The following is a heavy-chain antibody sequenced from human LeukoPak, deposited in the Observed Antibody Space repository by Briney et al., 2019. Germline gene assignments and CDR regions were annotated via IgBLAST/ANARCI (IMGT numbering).Heavy chain of an antibody. J-gene: IGHJ4*02. CDR1: GFTFSSYS. V-gene: IGHV3-21*01. Sequence: GGSLTLSCAASGFTFSSYSMNWVRQAPGKALEWVSSISSSSSYIYYADSVKGRFTISRDNAKNSLYLQMNSLRAEDTAVYYCARDYVNYYDSSGYYYVPGWGQGTLATVSS. D-gene: IGHD3-22*01. CDR3: ARDYVNYYDSSGYYYVPG. CDR2: ISSSSSYI.